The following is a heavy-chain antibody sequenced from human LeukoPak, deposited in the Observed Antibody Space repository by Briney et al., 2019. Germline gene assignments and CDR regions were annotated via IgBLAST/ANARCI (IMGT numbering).Heavy chain of an antibody. D-gene: IGHD2-15*01. CDR1: GYTFTGYY. CDR2: INPNSGDT. V-gene: IGHV1-2*02. J-gene: IGHJ3*02. Sequence: GASMKVSCKASGYTFTGYYMHWVRQAPGQGLEWMGWINPNSGDTSHAQKFQGRVTMTGDTSINTAYMELSRLRSDDTAVYYCARATLAVASTLDAFDIWGQGTKVTVSS. CDR3: ARATLAVASTLDAFDI.